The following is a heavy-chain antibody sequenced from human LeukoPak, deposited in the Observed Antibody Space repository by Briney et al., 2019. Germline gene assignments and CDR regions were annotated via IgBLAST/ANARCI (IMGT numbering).Heavy chain of an antibody. D-gene: IGHD5-24*01. CDR2: ISGSGGST. J-gene: IGHJ4*02. CDR3: AKGRDLKMATIEGFDY. V-gene: IGHV3-23*01. CDR1: GFTFSSYA. Sequence: GGSLRLTCAASGFTFSSYAMSWVCQAPGKGLERVAAISGSGGSTYYADSVKGRFTISRDNSKNTLYLQMNSLRAEDTAVYSCAKGRDLKMATIEGFDYWGQGTLVTVSS.